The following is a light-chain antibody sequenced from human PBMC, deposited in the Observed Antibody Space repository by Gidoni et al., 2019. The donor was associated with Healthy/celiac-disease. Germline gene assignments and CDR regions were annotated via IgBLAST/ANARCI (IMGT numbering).Light chain of an antibody. Sequence: DIVMTQSPLSLPVTPGEPASISCRSSQSLLHSNGYNYLDWYLPKPGQSPQLLIYLGSNRASGVPDRFSGSGSGTDFTLKISRVEAEDVGVYYCMQARQTPPWTFGQGTKVEIK. CDR3: MQARQTPPWT. J-gene: IGKJ1*01. CDR2: LGS. V-gene: IGKV2-28*01. CDR1: QSLLHSNGYNY.